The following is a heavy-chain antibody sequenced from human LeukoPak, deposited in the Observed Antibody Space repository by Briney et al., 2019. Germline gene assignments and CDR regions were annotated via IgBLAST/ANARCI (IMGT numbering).Heavy chain of an antibody. Sequence: NPSETLSLTCAVSGGSISSSNWWSWVRQPPGTGLEWIGEIYHSGSTNYNPSLKSRVTISVDKSKNQFSLKLSSVTAADTAVYYCASSTVTTWPYFDYWGQGTLVTVSS. J-gene: IGHJ4*02. CDR1: GGSISSSNW. CDR3: ASSTVTTWPYFDY. D-gene: IGHD4-17*01. V-gene: IGHV4-4*02. CDR2: IYHSGST.